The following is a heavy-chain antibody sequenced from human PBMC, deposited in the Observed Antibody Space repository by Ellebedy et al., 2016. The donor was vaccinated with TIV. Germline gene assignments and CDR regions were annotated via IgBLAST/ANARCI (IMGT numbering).Heavy chain of an antibody. V-gene: IGHV3-23*01. D-gene: IGHD3-3*01. J-gene: IGHJ4*02. CDR3: AKEGIFGIGS. CDR2: ISGDAGST. CDR1: GFRFEGFA. Sequence: GESLKISCAASGFRFEGFALSWVRQAPGQGLEWVSSISGDAGSTHYADSVKGRFTISRDNSKKTVFLQMNSLTAGDTATYYCAKEGIFGIGSWGQGSLVVVSS.